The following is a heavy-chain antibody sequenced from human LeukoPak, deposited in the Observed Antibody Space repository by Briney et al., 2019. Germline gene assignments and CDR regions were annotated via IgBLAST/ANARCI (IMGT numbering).Heavy chain of an antibody. Sequence: PGGSLTLSCAASGFIVSSNHMSWVRQAPAKGLEWVSVIYSGGGTYYADSVEGRFTISRDKSKNTLYLQMNSLRAEDTALFYCAARWGYNGFDIWGQGTMVAVSS. V-gene: IGHV3-53*01. D-gene: IGHD5-18*01. CDR3: AARWGYNGFDI. CDR1: GFIVSSNH. J-gene: IGHJ3*02. CDR2: IYSGGGT.